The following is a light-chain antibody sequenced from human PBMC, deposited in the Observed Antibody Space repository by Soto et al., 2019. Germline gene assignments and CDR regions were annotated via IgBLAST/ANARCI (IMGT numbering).Light chain of an antibody. Sequence: EVLMTQSPATRSVSPGERATLSCRASQSVGNNLAWYQQKPGQAPRLLVYGASTRATGVPVSFSGSGSGTEFTLTISSLQSQDFAVYYCQQYNDWPLTFGGGTKVEMK. J-gene: IGKJ4*01. V-gene: IGKV3-15*01. CDR1: QSVGNN. CDR3: QQYNDWPLT. CDR2: GAS.